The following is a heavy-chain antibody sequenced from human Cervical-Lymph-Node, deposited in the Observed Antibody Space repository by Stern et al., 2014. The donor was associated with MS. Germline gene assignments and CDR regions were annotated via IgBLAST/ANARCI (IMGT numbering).Heavy chain of an antibody. CDR3: VLPSKVTTAAFDV. CDR1: GGTFTSFS. J-gene: IGHJ3*01. Sequence: QVQLVQSGAEVKQPGSSVKVSCKASGGTFTSFSINWVRQVPGQSLEWMGGIIPIFDTPNLAQKFQGRVTITADSSTSTVYMALNSLRSDDTAVYYCVLPSKVTTAAFDVWGRGTMVTVSS. CDR2: IIPIFDTP. D-gene: IGHD4-17*01. V-gene: IGHV1-69*06.